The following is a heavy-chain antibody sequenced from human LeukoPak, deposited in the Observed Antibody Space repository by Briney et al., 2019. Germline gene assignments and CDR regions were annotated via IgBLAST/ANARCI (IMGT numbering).Heavy chain of an antibody. D-gene: IGHD4-17*01. CDR3: ARDYVDPHGLDAFDI. Sequence: KPGESLKISCKGSGYSFTSYWIGWVRQMPGKGLEWMGIIYPGDSDTRYSPSFQGQVTISADKSISTAYLQWSSLKASDTAMYYCARDYVDPHGLDAFDIWGQGTMVTVSS. CDR1: GYSFTSYW. CDR2: IYPGDSDT. J-gene: IGHJ3*02. V-gene: IGHV5-51*03.